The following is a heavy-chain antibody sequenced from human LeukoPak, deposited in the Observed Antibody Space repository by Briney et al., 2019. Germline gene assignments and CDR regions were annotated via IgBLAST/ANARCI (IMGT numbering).Heavy chain of an antibody. CDR1: RFSFSNFW. CDR2: INEDGSEK. CDR3: VGDRSTTTWTRFDS. Sequence: GGSLRLSCVASRFSFSNFWMIWVRQAPGKGLEWVANINEDGSEKNYVDSVKGRFTISRDNAKNSLYLQMNSLRAEDTAVYYCVGDRSTTTWTRFDSWGQGTLVTVSS. D-gene: IGHD1-1*01. V-gene: IGHV3-7*01. J-gene: IGHJ4*02.